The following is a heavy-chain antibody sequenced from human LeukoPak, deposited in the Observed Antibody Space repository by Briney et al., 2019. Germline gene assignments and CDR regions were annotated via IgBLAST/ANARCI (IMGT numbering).Heavy chain of an antibody. D-gene: IGHD4-11*01. Sequence: SETLSLTCTVSGDSISSGSYYWSWIRQPAGKGLEWVGRIYSSGSANYNPSLKSRVTISVDTSKKQFSLRLSSVTAADTAVYYCARSPDHSNGPIDCWGQGTLVTVSS. V-gene: IGHV4-61*02. CDR2: IYSSGSA. J-gene: IGHJ4*02. CDR1: GDSISSGSYY. CDR3: ARSPDHSNGPIDC.